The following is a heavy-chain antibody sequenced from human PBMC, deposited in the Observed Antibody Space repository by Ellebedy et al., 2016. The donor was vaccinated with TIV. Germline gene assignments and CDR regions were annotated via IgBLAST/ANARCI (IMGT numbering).Heavy chain of an antibody. D-gene: IGHD3-10*01. CDR1: GGTFTNYA. CDR3: AKIDYYGWGSPLWVREMDV. J-gene: IGHJ6*02. Sequence: ASVKVSXXASGGTFTNYAFNWVRQVPGQGLEWMGGIIPMLGTTKYAERFRGRVTITAHESTSTAYLKVNSLRSEDTAVYYCAKIDYYGWGSPLWVREMDVWGQGTAVTVSS. V-gene: IGHV1-69*13. CDR2: IIPMLGTT.